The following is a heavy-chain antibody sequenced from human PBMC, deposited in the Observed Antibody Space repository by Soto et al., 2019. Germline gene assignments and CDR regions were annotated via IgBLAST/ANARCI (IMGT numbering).Heavy chain of an antibody. CDR3: ARPIAVAGQYGMDV. D-gene: IGHD6-19*01. CDR1: GCRFTSFS. Sequence: PGECLKISCKGSGCRFTSFSIASVSQMHGKGLEWMGIIYPDDSDTRYSPSFQGQVTISADKSISTAYLQWSSLKASDTAMYYCARPIAVAGQYGMDVWGQGTTVTVSS. CDR2: IYPDDSDT. J-gene: IGHJ6*02. V-gene: IGHV5-51*01.